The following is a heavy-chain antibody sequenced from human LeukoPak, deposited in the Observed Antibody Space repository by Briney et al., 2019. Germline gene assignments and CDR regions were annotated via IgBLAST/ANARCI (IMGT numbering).Heavy chain of an antibody. Sequence: PSETLSLTCTVSGGSINSGSYYWSWIRQSAGTGLEWIGRNYTSGSTNYNPSLKSRVTISVDTSKNQFSLKLTSVTAADTAVYYCARSGTSSPGYWGQGTLVTVSS. J-gene: IGHJ4*02. V-gene: IGHV4-61*02. D-gene: IGHD2-2*01. CDR2: NYTSGST. CDR1: GGSINSGSYY. CDR3: ARSGTSSPGY.